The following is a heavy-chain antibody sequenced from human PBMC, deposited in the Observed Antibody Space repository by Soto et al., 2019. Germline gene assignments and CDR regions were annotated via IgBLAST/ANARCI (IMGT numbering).Heavy chain of an antibody. D-gene: IGHD7-27*01. CDR1: GYDFIEYY. CDR3: TRGPDTGAFDY. V-gene: IGHV1-2*02. CDR2: INPTNGDT. J-gene: IGHJ4*02. Sequence: QVHLVQSGTEVKEPGASVKVSCKTSGYDFIEYYIHWMRQAPGQGLEWMGWINPTNGDTYYAYTFQDRVTLTRDTSITTTYMELSSLTSDDTAVYFCTRGPDTGAFDYWGQGSLVTVSS.